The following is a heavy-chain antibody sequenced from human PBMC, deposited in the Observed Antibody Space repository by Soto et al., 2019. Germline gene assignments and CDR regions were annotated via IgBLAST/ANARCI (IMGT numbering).Heavy chain of an antibody. CDR2: INHSGST. D-gene: IGHD6-19*01. CDR1: GGSFSGYY. Sequence: SETLSLTCAVYGGSFSGYYWSWIRQPPGKGLEWIGEINHSGSTNYNPSLKRRVTISVDTSNNQFSLKLSSVTAADTAVYYGARGGGDSSGWWDAFDIWGQGTMVTVSS. J-gene: IGHJ3*02. V-gene: IGHV4-34*01. CDR3: ARGGGDSSGWWDAFDI.